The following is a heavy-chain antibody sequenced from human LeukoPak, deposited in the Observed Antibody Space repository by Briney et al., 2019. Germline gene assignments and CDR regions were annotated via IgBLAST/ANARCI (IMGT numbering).Heavy chain of an antibody. CDR3: EGTYYYDSGDDY. V-gene: IGHV3-23*01. Sequence: GGSLRLSCAASGFTFRSYAMSWVRQAPGKGLEWVLAISGSDTSTYYADSVKGRFTISRDNSKNTLYLQMNSLRAEDTAVYYCEGTYYYDSGDDYWGQGTLVTVSS. CDR2: ISGSDTST. CDR1: GFTFRSYA. J-gene: IGHJ4*02. D-gene: IGHD3-22*01.